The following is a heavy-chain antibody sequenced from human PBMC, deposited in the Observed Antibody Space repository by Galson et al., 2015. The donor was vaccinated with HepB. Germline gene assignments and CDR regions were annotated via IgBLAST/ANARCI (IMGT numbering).Heavy chain of an antibody. CDR1: GGSISSGSYY. CDR3: ARESRSDFWSGYYFPFDY. CDR2: IYTSGST. D-gene: IGHD3-3*01. Sequence: TLSLTCTVSGGSISSGSYYWSWIRQPAGKGLEWIGRIYTSGSTNYNPSLKSRVTMSVDTSKNQFSLKLSSVTAADTAVYYCARESRSDFWSGYYFPFDYWGQGTLVTVSS. J-gene: IGHJ4*02. V-gene: IGHV4-61*02.